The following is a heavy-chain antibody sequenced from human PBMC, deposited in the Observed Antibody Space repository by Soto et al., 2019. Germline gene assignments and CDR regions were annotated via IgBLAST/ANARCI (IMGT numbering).Heavy chain of an antibody. D-gene: IGHD3-22*01. CDR2: ISGSGGST. CDR3: PIIVNENYRGLLNYAVRTGSAGDS. Sequence: GGSLRLSCAASGFTFSSYAMSWVRQAPGKGLEWVSAISGSGGSTYYADSVRGRFSISRDNSKNALYLQMNSLRAEDTAVYYCPIIVNENYRGLLNYAVRTGSAGDS. J-gene: IGHJ5*01. CDR1: GFTFSSYA. V-gene: IGHV3-23*01.